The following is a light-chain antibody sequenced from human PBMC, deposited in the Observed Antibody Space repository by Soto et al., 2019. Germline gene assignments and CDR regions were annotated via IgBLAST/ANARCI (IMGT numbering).Light chain of an antibody. Sequence: AVVTQPPSVSGAPGQRVTISCTGSSSNIGAGYDVHWYQQLPGTAPKLLIFGNNNRPSGVPDRFSGSKSGTSASLAITGLQAEDEADYYCQSYDSSLSGWVFGGGTKVTVL. V-gene: IGLV1-40*01. CDR1: SSNIGAGYD. J-gene: IGLJ3*02. CDR2: GNN. CDR3: QSYDSSLSGWV.